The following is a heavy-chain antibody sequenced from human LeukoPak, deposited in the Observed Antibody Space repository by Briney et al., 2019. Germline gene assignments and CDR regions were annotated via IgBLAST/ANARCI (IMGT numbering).Heavy chain of an antibody. Sequence: SGKVCCKASGYTFTNYGIRWVRQAPGQGLEWMGGITAYNGNTNYAQKLQARVTMTTDTSTSTAYLELRSLRSDDTAVYYCARDTADRDYYYYYGMDVWGQGTTVTVSS. V-gene: IGHV1-18*01. CDR3: ARDTADRDYYYYYGMDV. CDR1: GYTFTNYG. D-gene: IGHD3-16*02. J-gene: IGHJ6*02. CDR2: ITAYNGNT.